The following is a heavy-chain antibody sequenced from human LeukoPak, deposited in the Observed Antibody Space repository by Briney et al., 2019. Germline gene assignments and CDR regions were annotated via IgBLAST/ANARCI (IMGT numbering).Heavy chain of an antibody. J-gene: IGHJ6*02. D-gene: IGHD3-16*01. CDR1: GFTFSSYA. V-gene: IGHV3-23*01. Sequence: GGSLTLSCAASGFTFSSYAMSWVRQAPGKGLEWVSSISVIGGSTYYADSVRGRFTISRDNSKNTLYLQMNSLRAEDTAVYYCAAAYFGMDQYYYGMDVWGQGTTVTVSS. CDR3: AAAYFGMDQYYYGMDV. CDR2: ISVIGGST.